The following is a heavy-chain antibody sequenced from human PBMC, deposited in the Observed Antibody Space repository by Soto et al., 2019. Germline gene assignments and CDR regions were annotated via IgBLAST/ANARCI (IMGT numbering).Heavy chain of an antibody. Sequence: QVQLVQSGAEVKKPGSSVKVSCKASGGTFSSYTISWVRQAPGQGLEWMGRIIPILGIANYAQKFQGRVKITADKPTSTAYMELSSLRSEDTAVYYCARYYSSSRVDPWGQGTLVTVSS. V-gene: IGHV1-69*02. CDR3: ARYYSSSRVDP. CDR2: IIPILGIA. J-gene: IGHJ5*02. CDR1: GGTFSSYT. D-gene: IGHD6-13*01.